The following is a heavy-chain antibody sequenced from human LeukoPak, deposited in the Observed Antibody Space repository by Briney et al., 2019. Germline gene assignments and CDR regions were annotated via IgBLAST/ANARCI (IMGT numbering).Heavy chain of an antibody. CDR3: ARSVEGSFDY. J-gene: IGHJ4*02. CDR1: GFTFNPYS. CDR2: INAHRTT. D-gene: IGHD6-19*01. V-gene: IGHV3-48*01. Sequence: GGSLRLSSATSGFTFNPYSINWVRRAPGKGLEWISYINAHRTTYYADSVEGRFTISRDNAKNSAYLQLNSLRVEDTAMYYCARSVEGSFDYWGQGTLVTVSS.